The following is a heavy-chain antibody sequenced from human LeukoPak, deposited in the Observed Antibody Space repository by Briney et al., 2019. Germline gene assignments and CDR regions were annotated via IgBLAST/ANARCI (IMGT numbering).Heavy chain of an antibody. D-gene: IGHD2-2*01. CDR1: GFTFSSYS. Sequence: PGGSLRLSCAASGFTFSSYSMNWVRQAPGKGLEWVSSISSSSSYIYYADSVKGRFTISRDNAKNSLYLQMNSLRAEDTAVYYCARDLGRSCSSTSCYPFDYWGQGTLVTVSS. CDR3: ARDLGRSCSSTSCYPFDY. CDR2: ISSSSSYI. V-gene: IGHV3-21*01. J-gene: IGHJ4*02.